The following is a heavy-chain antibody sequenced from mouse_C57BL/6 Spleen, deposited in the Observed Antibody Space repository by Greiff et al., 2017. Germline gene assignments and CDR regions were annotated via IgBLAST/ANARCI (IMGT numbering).Heavy chain of an antibody. CDR2: IYPGDGDT. CDR3: ARTDSNYVGAMDY. D-gene: IGHD2-5*01. CDR1: GYAFSSYW. J-gene: IGHJ4*01. V-gene: IGHV1-80*01. Sequence: VQRVESGAELVKPGASVKISCKASGYAFSSYWMNWVKQRPGKGLEWIGQIYPGDGDTNYNGKCKGKSTLTADKSSSTAYMQLSSLTSEDSAVYFCARTDSNYVGAMDYWGQGTSVTVSS.